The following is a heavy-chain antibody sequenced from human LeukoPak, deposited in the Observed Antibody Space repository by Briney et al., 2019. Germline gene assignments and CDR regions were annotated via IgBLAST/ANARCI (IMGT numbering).Heavy chain of an antibody. J-gene: IGHJ4*02. V-gene: IGHV4-59*01. D-gene: IGHD6-19*01. CDR3: ARGVQEQWLVRGGYYFDY. CDR2: IYHGANT. CDR1: GGSISTFY. Sequence: PSETLSLTCSVSGGSISTFYWSWIRQPPGKGLEWLGYIYHGANTNYNPSLKSRVSLSVDTSKNQFSLRLSSVTAADTAVYYCARGVQEQWLVRGGYYFDYWGQGTLVTVSS.